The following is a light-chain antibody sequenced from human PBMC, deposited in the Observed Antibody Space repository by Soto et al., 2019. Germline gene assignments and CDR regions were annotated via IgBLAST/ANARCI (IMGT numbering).Light chain of an antibody. CDR3: CSYAGITTYYV. V-gene: IGLV2-23*01. Sequence: QSALTQPASVSGSPGQSITISCTGTSSDVGSYNLVSWYQQHPGEAPKPMIYGGTKRPSGVSNRFSGSKSGNTASLTISGLQAEDEADYYCCSYAGITTYYVFGTGTKVTVL. J-gene: IGLJ1*01. CDR1: SSDVGSYNL. CDR2: GGT.